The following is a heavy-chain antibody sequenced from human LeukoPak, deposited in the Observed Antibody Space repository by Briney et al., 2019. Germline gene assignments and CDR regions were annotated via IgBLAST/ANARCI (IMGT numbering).Heavy chain of an antibody. CDR2: INHSGGT. J-gene: IGHJ4*02. CDR3: AFSGYDFTLDY. Sequence: PSETLSLTCAVYGGSFSGYYWSWIRQPPGKGLEWIGEINHSGGTKYNPSLKSRVTISVDTSKNQFSLKLSSVTAADTAVYYCAFSGYDFTLDYWGQGTLVTVSS. D-gene: IGHD5-12*01. CDR1: GGSFSGYY. V-gene: IGHV4-34*01.